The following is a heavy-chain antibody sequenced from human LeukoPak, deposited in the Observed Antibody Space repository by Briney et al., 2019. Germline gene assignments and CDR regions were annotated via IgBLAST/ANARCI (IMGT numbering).Heavy chain of an antibody. Sequence: SETLSLTCAVYSGSFSGYYWSWIRQPPGKGLEWIGYIYYSGSSNYNPSLKSRVTISIDTSKNQVSLKLTSMTAADTAVYYCARCMRGGDCITFDYWGQGTLVTVSS. CDR1: SGSFSGYY. CDR3: ARCMRGGDCITFDY. J-gene: IGHJ4*02. CDR2: IYYSGSS. V-gene: IGHV4-59*01. D-gene: IGHD2-21*02.